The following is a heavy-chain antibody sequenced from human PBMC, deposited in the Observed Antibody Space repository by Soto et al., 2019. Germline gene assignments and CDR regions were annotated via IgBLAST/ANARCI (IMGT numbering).Heavy chain of an antibody. CDR3: ASIYDILTGSHQPYGMDV. V-gene: IGHV4-39*01. Sequence: SETLSLTCTVSGGSISSSSYYWGWIRQPPGKGLEWIGSIYYSGSTYYNPSLKSRVTISVDTSKNQFSLKLSSVTAADTAVYYCASIYDILTGSHQPYGMDVWGQGTTVTVSS. D-gene: IGHD3-9*01. CDR2: IYYSGST. CDR1: GGSISSSSYY. J-gene: IGHJ6*02.